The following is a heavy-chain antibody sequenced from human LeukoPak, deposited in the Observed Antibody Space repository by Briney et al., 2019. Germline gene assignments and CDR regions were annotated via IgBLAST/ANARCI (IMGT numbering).Heavy chain of an antibody. CDR3: ARADSSSWAHDY. Sequence: PGGSLRLSCAAPGFTFSSYAMHWVRQAPGKGLEWVAVISYDGSNKYYADSVKGRFTISRDNSKNTLYLQMNSLRAEDTAVYYCARADSSSWAHDYWGQGTLVTVSS. V-gene: IGHV3-30-3*01. J-gene: IGHJ4*02. CDR1: GFTFSSYA. CDR2: ISYDGSNK. D-gene: IGHD6-13*01.